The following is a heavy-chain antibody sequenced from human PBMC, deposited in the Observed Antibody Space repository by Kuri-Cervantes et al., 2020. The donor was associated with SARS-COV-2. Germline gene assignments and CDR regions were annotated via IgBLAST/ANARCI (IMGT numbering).Heavy chain of an antibody. D-gene: IGHD4-11*01. V-gene: IGHV4-59*01. CDR3: ASGNDSSLVY. Sequence: GSLTLSCTVSYASMTSFYWSWIRQPPGRGLEWIGYIYYTGKSNFNPSLESRVSMSLAASESRFFLTPISVTAADTSMYYCASGNDSSLVYWGQGSLVTVSS. CDR1: YASMTSFY. J-gene: IGHJ4*02. CDR2: IYYTGKS.